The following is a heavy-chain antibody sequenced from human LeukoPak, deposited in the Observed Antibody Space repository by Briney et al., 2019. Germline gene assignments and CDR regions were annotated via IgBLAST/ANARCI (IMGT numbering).Heavy chain of an antibody. Sequence: ASVKVSCKASGYTCTSYGISWVRQAPGQGLEWMGWISAYNGNTNYAQNFQGRLTMTADTSTSTAYMELRGLRSDDTAVYYCARDLMYYYDSVSYHFDYWGQGTLVTVSS. J-gene: IGHJ4*02. CDR2: ISAYNGNT. CDR3: ARDLMYYYDSVSYHFDY. CDR1: GYTCTSYG. D-gene: IGHD3-22*01. V-gene: IGHV1-18*01.